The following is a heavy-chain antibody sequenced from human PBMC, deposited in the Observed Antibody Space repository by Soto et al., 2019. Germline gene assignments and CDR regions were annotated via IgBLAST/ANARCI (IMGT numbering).Heavy chain of an antibody. J-gene: IGHJ4*02. CDR2: IWYDGSKK. D-gene: IGHD2-15*01. Sequence: SGGGVVQPGRSLRLSCAASGFTFSSHGMHWVRQAPGKGLEWVAVIWYDGSKKYYADSVKGRFTISRDNSKNTLYLQMDGLRAEDTAVYYCARFTAYSSGEGLDYWGQGTLVTVSS. CDR3: ARFTAYSSGEGLDY. V-gene: IGHV3-33*01. CDR1: GFTFSSHG.